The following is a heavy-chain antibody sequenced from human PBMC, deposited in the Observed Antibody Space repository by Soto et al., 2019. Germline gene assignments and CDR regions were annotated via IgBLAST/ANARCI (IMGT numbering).Heavy chain of an antibody. CDR2: MNPNSGNT. CDR3: TRTNYGDNVDY. CDR1: GYTFTSYE. J-gene: IGHJ4*02. V-gene: IGHV1-8*01. Sequence: QVQLVQSGAEVKKPGASVKVSCKASGYTFTSYEINWVRQATGQVLEWMGWMNPNSGNTGYEQKLQGRVTMTSNTSISTANMELSSLRSEDTAVYYCTRTNYGDNVDYWSQGSLVTVSS. D-gene: IGHD4-17*01.